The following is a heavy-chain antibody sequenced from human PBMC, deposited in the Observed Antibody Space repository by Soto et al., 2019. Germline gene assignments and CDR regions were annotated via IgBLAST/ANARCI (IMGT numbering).Heavy chain of an antibody. CDR2: INAGNGNT. CDR3: ARSPTFGGFDI. CDR1: GYTFTSYA. D-gene: IGHD3-16*01. J-gene: IGHJ3*02. V-gene: IGHV1-3*05. Sequence: QVQLVQSGAEEKKPGASVKVSCKASGYTFTSYAMHWVRQAPGQRLEWMGWINAGNGNTKYSQKFQGRVTITRDTSASPAYMELSSLGSEDTAVYYCARSPTFGGFDIWGQGTMVTVSS.